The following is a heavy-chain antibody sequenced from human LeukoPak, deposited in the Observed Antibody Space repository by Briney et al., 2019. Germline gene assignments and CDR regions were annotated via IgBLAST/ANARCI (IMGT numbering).Heavy chain of an antibody. Sequence: GGSLRLSCAASGFTFSSYEMNWVRQAPGKGLEWVSYISGSGSTIYYADSVKGRFTISRDNAKNSLHLQMNSLRAEDTALYYCARVSLLAFDYWGQGTLVTVSS. J-gene: IGHJ4*02. CDR3: ARVSLLAFDY. CDR1: GFTFSSYE. CDR2: ISGSGSTI. V-gene: IGHV3-48*03. D-gene: IGHD2-8*02.